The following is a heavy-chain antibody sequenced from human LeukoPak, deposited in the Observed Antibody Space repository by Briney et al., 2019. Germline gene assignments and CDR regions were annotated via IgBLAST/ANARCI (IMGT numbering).Heavy chain of an antibody. CDR3: IRDFRSADL. J-gene: IGHJ5*02. V-gene: IGHV3-74*01. CDR1: GFTFSSHW. CDR2: IYVDGRTT. Sequence: GGSLRLSCAVSGFTFSSHWMSWVRQAPGKGLVWVSRIYVDGRTTNYADSVKGRFTISRDNAKNTVYLEMNSLSVEDTATYYCIRDFRSADLWGQGTLVTVTS.